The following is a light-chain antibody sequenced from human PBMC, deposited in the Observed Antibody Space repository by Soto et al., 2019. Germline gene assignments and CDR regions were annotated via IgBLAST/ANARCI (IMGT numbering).Light chain of an antibody. V-gene: IGKV3-20*01. CDR3: QQYGSSPPWT. J-gene: IGKJ1*01. CDR2: GAS. Sequence: EIELTQSPGTLSLSPGERATLSCRASQSVSSSFLAWYQQKPGQAPRLLIYGASSMATGIPDRFSGSGSGTDFTLTISRLEPEDFAVYYCQQYGSSPPWTFGQGTKVEIK. CDR1: QSVSSSF.